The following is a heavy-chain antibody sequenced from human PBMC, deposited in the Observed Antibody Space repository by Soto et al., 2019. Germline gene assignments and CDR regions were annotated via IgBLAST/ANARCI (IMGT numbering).Heavy chain of an antibody. J-gene: IGHJ4*02. V-gene: IGHV4-31*03. CDR1: GGSISSGGYY. CDR2: IYYSGST. Sequence: SETLSLTCTVSGGSISSGGYYWSWIRQHPGKGLEWIGYIYYSGSTYYNPSLKSRVTISVDTSKNQFSLKLSSVTAADTAVYYCARIPGYYDSSGYYIGYFDYWGQGTLVTVSS. D-gene: IGHD3-22*01. CDR3: ARIPGYYDSSGYYIGYFDY.